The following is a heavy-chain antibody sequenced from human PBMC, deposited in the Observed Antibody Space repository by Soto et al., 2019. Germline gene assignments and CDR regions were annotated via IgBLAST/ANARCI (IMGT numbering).Heavy chain of an antibody. CDR2: IGTAGDP. J-gene: IGHJ6*02. CDR1: GFILSGYD. Sequence: GSLRLSCVASGFILSGYDMHWVRQATGEGLEWVSAIGTAGDPYYSGSVKDRFTISRGNAENSVYLQMNSLRAGDTAVYYCARAGYDSSGYYFYAMDVWGPGTTVTVSS. D-gene: IGHD3-22*01. V-gene: IGHV3-13*05. CDR3: ARAGYDSSGYYFYAMDV.